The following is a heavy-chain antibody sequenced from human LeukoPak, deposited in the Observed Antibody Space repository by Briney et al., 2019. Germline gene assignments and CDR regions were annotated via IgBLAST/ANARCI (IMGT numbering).Heavy chain of an antibody. Sequence: SETLSLTCTVSGGSISSGSYYWSWIRQPAGKGLEWIGRIYTSGSTNYNPSLKSRVTISVDTSKNQFSLKLSSVTAADTAVYYCTREGRYSSSFDYWGQGTLVTVSS. CDR2: IYTSGST. CDR1: GGSISSGSYY. J-gene: IGHJ4*02. CDR3: TREGRYSSSFDY. V-gene: IGHV4-61*02. D-gene: IGHD6-13*01.